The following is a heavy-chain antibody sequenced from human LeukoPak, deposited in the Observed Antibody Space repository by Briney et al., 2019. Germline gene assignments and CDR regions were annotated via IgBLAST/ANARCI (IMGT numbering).Heavy chain of an antibody. CDR2: MNPNSGDT. CDR3: VPRGDGGFDY. V-gene: IGHV1-2*06. J-gene: IGHJ4*02. CDR1: GYTFTGYY. D-gene: IGHD3-16*01. Sequence: ASVKVSCKTSGYTFTGYYMHWVQQAPGQGLEWLGRMNPNSGDTNYPQNFQGRVTMTRDTSISTAYMELSSLRSDDTAVYYCVPRGDGGFDYWGQGTLVIVSS.